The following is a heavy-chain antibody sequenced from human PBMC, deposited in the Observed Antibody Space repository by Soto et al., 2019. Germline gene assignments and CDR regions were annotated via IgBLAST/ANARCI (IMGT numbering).Heavy chain of an antibody. CDR2: IYPGDSDT. CDR3: AKDRGVVVPALGMDV. CDR1: VYSFTSYW. Sequence: EALKISCKVSVYSFTSYWIGGLRQIPGKGLEWMGIIYPGDSDTRYSPSFQGQVTISGDKSISTAYLQWSSLKASDTAMYYCAKDRGVVVPALGMDVWGQGTTVTVSS. V-gene: IGHV5-51*01. J-gene: IGHJ6*02. D-gene: IGHD2-2*01.